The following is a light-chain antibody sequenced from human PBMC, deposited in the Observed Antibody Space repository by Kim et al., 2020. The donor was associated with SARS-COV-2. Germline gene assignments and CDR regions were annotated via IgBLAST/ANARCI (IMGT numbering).Light chain of an antibody. CDR1: SSNIGAGYD. CDR3: QSYDNSLRGYV. Sequence: RVTTSCTGSSSNIGAGYDVHWCQQLPGTAPNLLIYGNSNRPSGVPDRFSGSKSGTSASLAITGLQAEDEADYYCQSYDNSLRGYVFGSGTKVTVL. CDR2: GNS. V-gene: IGLV1-40*01. J-gene: IGLJ1*01.